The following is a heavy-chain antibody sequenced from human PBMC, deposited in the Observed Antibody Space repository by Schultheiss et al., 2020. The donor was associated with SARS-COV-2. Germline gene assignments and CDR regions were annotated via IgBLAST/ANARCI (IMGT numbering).Heavy chain of an antibody. D-gene: IGHD3-10*01. Sequence: GESLKISCAASGFTFSSYSMNWVRQAPGKGLEWVAVISYDGSNKYYADSVKGRFTISRDNSKNTLYLQMNSLRAEDTAVYYCARDAWKRVGYGSGSYYPDYWGQGTLVTVSS. V-gene: IGHV3-30*03. CDR2: ISYDGSNK. J-gene: IGHJ4*02. CDR3: ARDAWKRVGYGSGSYYPDY. CDR1: GFTFSSYS.